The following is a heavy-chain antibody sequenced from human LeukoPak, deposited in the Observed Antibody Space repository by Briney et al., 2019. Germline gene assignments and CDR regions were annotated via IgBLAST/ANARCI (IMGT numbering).Heavy chain of an antibody. Sequence: SVKVSCKASGGTFSSYAISWVRQAPGQGLEWMGGIIPIFGTANYAQKFQGRVTIATDESTSTAYMELSSLRSEDTAVYYCARALGYCSSTSCLLGYYYYMDVWGKGTTVTVSS. CDR2: IIPIFGTA. CDR3: ARALGYCSSTSCLLGYYYYMDV. D-gene: IGHD2-2*01. V-gene: IGHV1-69*05. CDR1: GGTFSSYA. J-gene: IGHJ6*03.